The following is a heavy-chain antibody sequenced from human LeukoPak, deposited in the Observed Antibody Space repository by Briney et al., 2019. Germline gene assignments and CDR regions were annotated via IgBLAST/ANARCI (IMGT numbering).Heavy chain of an antibody. CDR1: GFAFSSYW. V-gene: IGHV3-7*01. J-gene: IGHJ4*02. D-gene: IGHD6-19*01. Sequence: GGSLRLSCAASGFAFSSYWMSWVRQARGKGLEWVANIKQDGSEKYYVDSVKGRFTISRDNAKNSLYLQMNSLRAEDTAVYYCARGPRLYSSGWYPPPDYWGQGTLVTVSS. CDR2: IKQDGSEK. CDR3: ARGPRLYSSGWYPPPDY.